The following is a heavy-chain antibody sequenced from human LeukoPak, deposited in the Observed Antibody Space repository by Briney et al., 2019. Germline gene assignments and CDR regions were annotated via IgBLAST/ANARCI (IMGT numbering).Heavy chain of an antibody. Sequence: GGSLRLSCAASGFTFSSYGMHWVRQAPGKGLEWVAFIRYDGSNKYYADSVKGRFTISRHNSKNTLYLQMNSLRAEGTAVYYCAKEGGDIVEVPAAIAAAHTYFDYWGQGTLVTVSS. CDR3: AKEGGDIVEVPAAIAAAHTYFDY. CDR2: IRYDGSNK. D-gene: IGHD2-2*02. V-gene: IGHV3-30*02. CDR1: GFTFSSYG. J-gene: IGHJ4*02.